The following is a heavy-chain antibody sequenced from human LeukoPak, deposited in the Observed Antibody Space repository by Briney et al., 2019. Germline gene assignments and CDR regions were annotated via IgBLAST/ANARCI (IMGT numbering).Heavy chain of an antibody. CDR1: GFTFSSYW. V-gene: IGHV3-7*01. CDR2: IKQDGSEK. CDR3: ARDRRIFGVVIRGLADY. Sequence: GGSLRLSCVASGFTFSSYWMSWVRQAPGKGLEWVANIKQDGSEKYYVDSVKGRFTISRDNAKNSLYLQMNSLRAEDTAVYYCARDRRIFGVVIRGLADYWGQGTLVTVSS. J-gene: IGHJ4*02. D-gene: IGHD3-3*01.